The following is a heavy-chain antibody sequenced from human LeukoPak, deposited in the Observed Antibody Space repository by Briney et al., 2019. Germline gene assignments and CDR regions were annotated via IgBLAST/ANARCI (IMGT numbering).Heavy chain of an antibody. Sequence: ASVKVSFKASGYTFTSYGISWVRQAPGQGLEWMGWISAYNGNTNYAQKLQGRVTMTTDTSTSTAYMELRSLRSDDTAVYYCARRVTVAGPDDYWGQGTLVTVSS. CDR1: GYTFTSYG. J-gene: IGHJ4*02. V-gene: IGHV1-18*01. D-gene: IGHD6-19*01. CDR3: ARRVTVAGPDDY. CDR2: ISAYNGNT.